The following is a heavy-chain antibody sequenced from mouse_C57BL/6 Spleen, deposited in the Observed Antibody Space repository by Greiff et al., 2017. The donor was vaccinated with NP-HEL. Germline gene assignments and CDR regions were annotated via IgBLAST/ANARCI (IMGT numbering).Heavy chain of an antibody. Sequence: QVQLKESGPELVKPGASVKISCKASGYAFSSSWMNWVKQRPGKGLEWIGRIYPGDGDTNYNGKFKGKATLTADKSSSTAYMQLSSLTSEDSAVYFCASTGTEDAMDYWGQGTSVTVSS. V-gene: IGHV1-82*01. CDR1: GYAFSSSW. CDR2: IYPGDGDT. D-gene: IGHD4-1*01. J-gene: IGHJ4*01. CDR3: ASTGTEDAMDY.